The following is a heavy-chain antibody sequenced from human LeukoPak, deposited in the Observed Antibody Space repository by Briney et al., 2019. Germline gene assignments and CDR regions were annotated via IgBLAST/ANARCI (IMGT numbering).Heavy chain of an antibody. CDR2: INHSGRT. CDR1: GGSFSDYF. J-gene: IGHJ6*02. CDR3: ARDVVVVPAAIHYGMDV. V-gene: IGHV4-34*01. D-gene: IGHD2-2*01. Sequence: SETLSLTCAVYGGSFSDYFWGWIRQPPGKGLEWIGEINHSGRTYYNPSLKSRVTVSVDTSKNQFSLNLSSVTAADTAVYYCARDVVVVPAAIHYGMDVWGQGTTVTVSS.